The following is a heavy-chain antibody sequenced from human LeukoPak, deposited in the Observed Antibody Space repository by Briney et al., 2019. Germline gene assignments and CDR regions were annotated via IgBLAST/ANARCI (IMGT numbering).Heavy chain of an antibody. CDR1: GFIFISYS. V-gene: IGHV3-48*01. J-gene: IGHJ3*02. CDR2: ISSSSSTI. Sequence: GGSLRLSCAASGFIFISYSMNWVRQAPGKGLEWVSYISSSSSTIYYADSVKGRFTISRDNAKNSLYLQMNSLRAEDTAVYYCARVGRGSGWYGDAFDIWGQGTMVTVSS. D-gene: IGHD6-19*01. CDR3: ARVGRGSGWYGDAFDI.